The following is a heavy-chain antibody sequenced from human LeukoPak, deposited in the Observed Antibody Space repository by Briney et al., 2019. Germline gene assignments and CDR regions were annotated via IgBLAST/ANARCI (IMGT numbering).Heavy chain of an antibody. CDR2: IRDDGTNK. Sequence: GGSLRLSCAASGFTFSSYGLHWVRQAPGKVLEWVAFIRDDGTNKNFADSVKGRFTISRDNSKNTLYLQMNSLRPEDTAVYYCAKSCSGGSCYPDYWGQGTLVTVSS. V-gene: IGHV3-30*02. D-gene: IGHD2-15*01. J-gene: IGHJ4*02. CDR1: GFTFSSYG. CDR3: AKSCSGGSCYPDY.